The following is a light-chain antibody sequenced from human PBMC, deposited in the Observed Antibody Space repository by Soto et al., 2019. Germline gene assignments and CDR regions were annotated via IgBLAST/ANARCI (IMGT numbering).Light chain of an antibody. CDR3: QQYNSYSRT. V-gene: IGKV1-5*01. CDR2: DAS. CDR1: QSISSW. J-gene: IGKJ1*01. Sequence: DIQMTQSPSTLSASVGDRVTITCRASQSISSWLAWYLRKPGKAPKLLIYDASSLESGVPSRFSGSGSGTEFTLTISSLQPDDFATYYCQQYNSYSRTFGQGTKVDIK.